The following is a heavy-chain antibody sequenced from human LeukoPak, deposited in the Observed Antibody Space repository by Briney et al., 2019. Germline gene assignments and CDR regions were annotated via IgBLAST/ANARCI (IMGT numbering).Heavy chain of an antibody. CDR3: ARATPGYDFWSGYYHVDYYYYMDV. CDR2: VYFTGST. D-gene: IGHD3-3*01. CDR1: GDSVGSTGVY. Sequence: SETLSLTCTVSGDSVGSTGVYWGWVRQPPGRGLEWIGSVYFTGSTNYNPSLKSRVTISVDTSKNQFSLKLSSVTAADTAVYYCARATPGYDFWSGYYHVDYYYYMDVWGKGTTVTVSS. V-gene: IGHV4-39*07. J-gene: IGHJ6*03.